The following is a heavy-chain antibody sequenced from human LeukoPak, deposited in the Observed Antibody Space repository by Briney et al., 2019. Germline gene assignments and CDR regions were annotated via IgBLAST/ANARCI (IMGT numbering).Heavy chain of an antibody. CDR3: VREEEGGTFDY. V-gene: IGHV1-46*01. J-gene: IGHJ4*02. Sequence: ASVKVSCKASGYIFTSYYIHWVRQAPGHGVEWMGIIYPSAGYANYAQTFQGRVTMAMDTSTSTVDMELSSLRSEDTAVYYCVREEEGGTFDYWGQGTLVTVSS. CDR2: IYPSAGYA. D-gene: IGHD3-16*01. CDR1: GYIFTSYY.